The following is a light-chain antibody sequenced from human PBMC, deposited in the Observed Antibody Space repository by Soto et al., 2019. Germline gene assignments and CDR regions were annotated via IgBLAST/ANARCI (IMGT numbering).Light chain of an antibody. CDR1: QAISSY. CDR3: HKYNHAPT. Sequence: DIQLTQSPSSLSASVGDRVTITCRASQAISSYLAWYQQKPGKVPELLIYATSTLQSGAPCRFSGSGSGTDFTLTISSLQPEDVATYYCHKYNHAPTFGGGTNVEIK. V-gene: IGKV1-27*01. CDR2: ATS. J-gene: IGKJ4*01.